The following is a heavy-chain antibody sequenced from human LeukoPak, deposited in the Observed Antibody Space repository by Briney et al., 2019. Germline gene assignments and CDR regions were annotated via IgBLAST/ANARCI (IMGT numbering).Heavy chain of an antibody. CDR3: AREDYNFL. V-gene: IGHV4-61*02. CDR2: IYTTGFT. J-gene: IGHJ4*02. Sequence: SETLSLTCTVSGGSFSSPNYYWSWIRQPAGKGLEWIGRIYTTGFTNYHPSLKSRVTVSIDTSKNQFYLKLTSVTAADTAVYYCAREDYNFLWGQGTLVTVSS. CDR1: GGSFSSPNYY. D-gene: IGHD3-3*01.